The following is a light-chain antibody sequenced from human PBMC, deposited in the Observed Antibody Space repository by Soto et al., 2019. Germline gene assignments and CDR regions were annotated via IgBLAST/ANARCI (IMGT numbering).Light chain of an antibody. J-gene: IGKJ4*01. V-gene: IGKV1-33*01. Sequence: DIQMTQSPSSLSASVGDRVTITCQASLDINNYLNWYQQKPGKAPKLLIYDASNLETGVPSRFSGSGSGTDFTLTIGSLQVEDIATYYCQQYDNLPLTFGGGTKVAI. CDR2: DAS. CDR3: QQYDNLPLT. CDR1: LDINNY.